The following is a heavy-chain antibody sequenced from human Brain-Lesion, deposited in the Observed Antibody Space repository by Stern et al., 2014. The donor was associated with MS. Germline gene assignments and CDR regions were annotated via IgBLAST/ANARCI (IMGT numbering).Heavy chain of an antibody. J-gene: IGHJ4*02. CDR1: GYRFTSNW. CDR2: IWPGDSDT. CDR3: ARRGDSSSSGFDY. D-gene: IGHD6-6*01. V-gene: IGHV5-51*01. Sequence: QPVQSGAEVKKPGESLKISCKGSGYRFTSNWIGWGRQMPGKGLEWMGSIWPGDSDTRYSPSFQGQVTISADKSISTAYLQWSSLQASDTAMYYCARRGDSSSSGFDYWGQGTLVIVSS.